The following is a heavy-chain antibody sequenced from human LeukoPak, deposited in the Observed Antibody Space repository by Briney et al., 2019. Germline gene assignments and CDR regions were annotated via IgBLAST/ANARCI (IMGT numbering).Heavy chain of an antibody. CDR1: GGSISSSSYY. D-gene: IGHD2/OR15-2a*01. CDR3: ASVKDLSREFDY. CDR2: IYYSGSS. J-gene: IGHJ4*02. V-gene: IGHV4-39*01. Sequence: SETLSLTCTVSGGSISSSSYYWGWIRQPPGKGPEWIGSIYYSGSSYYNPSLKSRITISEDTSKNQFSLKLSSVTAADTAVYYCASVKDLSREFDYWGQGTLVTVSS.